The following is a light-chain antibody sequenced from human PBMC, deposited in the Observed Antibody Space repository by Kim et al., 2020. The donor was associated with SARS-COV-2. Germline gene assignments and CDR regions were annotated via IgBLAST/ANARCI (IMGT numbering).Light chain of an antibody. Sequence: SPGERATLSCRASQSVSSNLAWYQQKPGQAPRLLIYGASTRATGIPARFSGSGSGTEFTLTVSSLQSEDFAVYYCQQYNNWPPITFGQGTRLEIK. CDR1: QSVSSN. CDR2: GAS. J-gene: IGKJ5*01. CDR3: QQYNNWPPIT. V-gene: IGKV3-15*01.